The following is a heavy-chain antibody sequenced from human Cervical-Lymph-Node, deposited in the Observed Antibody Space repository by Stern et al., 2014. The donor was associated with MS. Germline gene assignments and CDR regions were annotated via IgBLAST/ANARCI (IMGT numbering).Heavy chain of an antibody. CDR2: IWSDGNNT. J-gene: IGHJ3*01. V-gene: IGHV3-33*01. CDR1: GFTFSSHA. Sequence: AQLVESGGGVVQPGRSLRLSCAASGFTFSSHAIHWVRQAPGKGLEWVAVIWSDGNNTYYVDSVKGRFTIFRDNSQNTVYLQMNTLRAEDTAVYYCARDRDTSAYYWGYDAFDFWCQGTMVTVSS. D-gene: IGHD3-22*01. CDR3: ARDRDTSAYYWGYDAFDF.